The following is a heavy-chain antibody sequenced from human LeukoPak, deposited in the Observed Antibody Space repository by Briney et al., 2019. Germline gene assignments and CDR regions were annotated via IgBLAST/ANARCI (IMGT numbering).Heavy chain of an antibody. D-gene: IGHD3-3*01. V-gene: IGHV3-48*02. J-gene: IGHJ4*02. CDR3: ARGLYDFWSGYYGPIDY. Sequence: PGGSLRLSCAASGFTFSSYSMNWVRQAPGKGLEWVSYISSSSSTIYYADSVKGRFTISRDNAKNSLYLQMNSLRDEDTAVYYCARGLYDFWSGYYGPIDYWGQGTLVTVSS. CDR1: GFTFSSYS. CDR2: ISSSSSTI.